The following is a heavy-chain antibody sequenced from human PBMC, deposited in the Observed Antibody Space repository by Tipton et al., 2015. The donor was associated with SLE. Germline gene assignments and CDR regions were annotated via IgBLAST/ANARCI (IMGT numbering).Heavy chain of an antibody. D-gene: IGHD3-22*01. J-gene: IGHJ2*01. V-gene: IGHV4-4*08. CDR2: IYTSGST. Sequence: TLSLTCTVSGGSISSYYWSWIRQPPGKGLGWIGYIYTSGSTNYNPALKSRVTISVETSKNQFSLKLSSMTAADTAMYYCVRDPQGYYYDSRGYFDLWGRGTLVTVSS. CDR3: VRDPQGYYYDSRGYFDL. CDR1: GGSISSYY.